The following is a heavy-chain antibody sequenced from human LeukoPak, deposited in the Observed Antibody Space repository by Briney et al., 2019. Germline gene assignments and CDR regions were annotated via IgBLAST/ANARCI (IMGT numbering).Heavy chain of an antibody. Sequence: KPSETLSLTCTVSGGSISSSSYYWGWIRQPPGKGLEWIGSIYYSGSTYYNPSLKSRVTISVDTSKNQFSLRLTSVTAADTAVYYCARHSAVACNSRNCYTYGNYFDYWGQGTLVTVSS. V-gene: IGHV4-39*01. CDR1: GGSISSSSYY. J-gene: IGHJ4*02. D-gene: IGHD2-2*02. CDR3: ARHSAVACNSRNCYTYGNYFDY. CDR2: IYYSGST.